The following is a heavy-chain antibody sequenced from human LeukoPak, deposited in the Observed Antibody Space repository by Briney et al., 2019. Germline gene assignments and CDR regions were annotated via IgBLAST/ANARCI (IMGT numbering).Heavy chain of an antibody. V-gene: IGHV3-21*01. CDR3: ARDHRYYYDSSGYYGNWFDP. CDR1: GFTFSSYS. Sequence: GGSLRLSCAASGFTFSSYSMNWVRQAPGKGLEWVSSVSSSSSYIYYADSVKGRFTISRDNAKNSLYLQMNSLRAEDTAVYYCARDHRYYYDSSGYYGNWFDPWGQGTLVTVSS. CDR2: VSSSSSYI. J-gene: IGHJ5*02. D-gene: IGHD3-22*01.